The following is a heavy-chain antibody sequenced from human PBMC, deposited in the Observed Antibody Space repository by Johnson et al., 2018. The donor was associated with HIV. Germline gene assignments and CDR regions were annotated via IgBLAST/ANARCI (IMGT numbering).Heavy chain of an antibody. D-gene: IGHD2-21*02. CDR2: ISWNSGRI. Sequence: EVQLVQSGGRLVQPGRSLRLSCAASGFIFDDYAMHWVRQVPGKGLEWVSGISWNSGRIGYADFVKGRFTISRDNAKNSLYLQMSSLRPEDTALYYCAKDMGCGADCYQISITMTVGGAFDIWGQGTMVTVSS. CDR3: AKDMGCGADCYQISITMTVGGAFDI. CDR1: GFIFDDYA. J-gene: IGHJ3*02. V-gene: IGHV3-9*01.